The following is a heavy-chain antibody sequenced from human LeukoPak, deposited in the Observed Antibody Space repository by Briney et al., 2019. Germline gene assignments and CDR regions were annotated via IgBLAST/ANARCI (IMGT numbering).Heavy chain of an antibody. CDR1: GFTFSSYS. J-gene: IGHJ4*02. CDR2: INSSSSYI. V-gene: IGHV3-21*06. CDR3: ARDSTVTTLDY. D-gene: IGHD4-17*01. Sequence: GGSLRLSCAASGFTFSSYSMNWVRQAPGKGLEWVSSINSSSSYIYYADSVKGRFTISRDNAKNSLYLQMNSLRAEDTAVYYCARDSTVTTLDYWGQGTLVTVSS.